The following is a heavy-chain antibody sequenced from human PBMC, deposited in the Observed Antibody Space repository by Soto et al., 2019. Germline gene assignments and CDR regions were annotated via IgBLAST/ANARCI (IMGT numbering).Heavy chain of an antibody. D-gene: IGHD6-19*01. CDR1: GFTFSSYA. CDR2: ISGSGGST. V-gene: IGHV3-23*01. J-gene: IGHJ4*02. CDR3: AKDGSGWPGGY. Sequence: GVLRLSCAASGFTFSSYAMSWVRQAPGKGLEWVSAISGSGGSTYYADSVKGRFTISRDNSKNTLYLQMNSLRAEDTAVYYCAKDGSGWPGGYWGQGTLVTVSS.